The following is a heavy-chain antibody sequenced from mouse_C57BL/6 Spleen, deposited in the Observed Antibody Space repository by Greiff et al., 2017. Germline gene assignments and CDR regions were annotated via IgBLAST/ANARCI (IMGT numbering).Heavy chain of an antibody. CDR1: GYTFTSYW. J-gene: IGHJ2*01. D-gene: IGHD1-1*01. V-gene: IGHV1-69*01. CDR3: ARSGLQRSFDY. Sequence: VQLQQPGAELVMPGASVKLSCKASGYTFTSYWMHWVKQRPGQGLAWIGEIDPSDSYTNYNQKFKGKSTLTVDKSSSPAYMQLSSLTSEDSAVYYCARSGLQRSFDYWGQGTTLTVSS. CDR2: IDPSDSYT.